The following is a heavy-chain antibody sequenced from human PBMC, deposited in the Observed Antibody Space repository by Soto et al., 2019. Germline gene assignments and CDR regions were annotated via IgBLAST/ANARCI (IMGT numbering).Heavy chain of an antibody. CDR1: GFILSSYS. Sequence: QVQLVESGGGVVQPGTSLRLSCAASGFILSSYSIHWVRQAPGKGLEWVAVISFDGNTKYYGDSVKGRVIVSRDNSKNCLDRQMNYMQAEDTAVYYCSKVSRASRGSPPDFGYWGQGTLVTVSS. CDR2: ISFDGNTK. CDR3: SKVSRASRGSPPDFGY. D-gene: IGHD3-10*01. J-gene: IGHJ4*02. V-gene: IGHV3-30-3*01.